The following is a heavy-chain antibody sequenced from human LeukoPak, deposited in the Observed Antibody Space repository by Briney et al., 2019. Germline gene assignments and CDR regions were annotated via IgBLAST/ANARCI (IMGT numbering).Heavy chain of an antibody. D-gene: IGHD3-22*01. CDR3: AKGHLYYYDSSGYYSTRTYYFDY. Sequence: GRSLRLSCAASGFTFSSYGMHWVRQAPGKGLEWVSAISGSGGSTYYADSVKGRFTISRDNSKNTLYLQMNSLRAEDTAVYYCAKGHLYYYDSSGYYSTRTYYFDYWGQGTLVTVSS. V-gene: IGHV3-23*01. CDR2: ISGSGGST. J-gene: IGHJ4*02. CDR1: GFTFSSYG.